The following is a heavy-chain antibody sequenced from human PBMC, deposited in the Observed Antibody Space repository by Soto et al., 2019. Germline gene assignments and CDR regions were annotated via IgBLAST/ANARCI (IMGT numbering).Heavy chain of an antibody. CDR1: GFTFSDYY. J-gene: IGHJ3*02. CDR2: ISSSGSTI. D-gene: IGHD2-15*01. V-gene: IGHV3-11*01. Sequence: GGSLRLSCAASGFTFSDYYMSWIRQAPGKGLEWVSYISSSGSTIYYADSVKGRFTISRDNAKNSLYLQMNSLRAEDTAVYYCARVAGRYCSGGSCPHNNAFDIWGQGTMVTVSS. CDR3: ARVAGRYCSGGSCPHNNAFDI.